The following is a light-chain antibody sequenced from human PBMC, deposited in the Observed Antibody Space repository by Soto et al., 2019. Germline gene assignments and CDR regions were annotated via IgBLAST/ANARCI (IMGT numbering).Light chain of an antibody. CDR3: QQYYSYPLT. CDR2: GAS. Sequence: EIVLTQSPGTLSLSPGERATLSCMASQSVSSSYLAWYQQKPGQAPRLLIYGASSRATGIPDRFTGSGSGTDFTLTISCLQSEDFATYYCQQYYSYPLTFGGGTKVDIK. J-gene: IGKJ4*01. V-gene: IGKV3-20*01. CDR1: QSVSSSY.